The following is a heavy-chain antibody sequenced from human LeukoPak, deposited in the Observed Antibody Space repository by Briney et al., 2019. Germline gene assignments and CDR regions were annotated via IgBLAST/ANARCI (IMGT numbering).Heavy chain of an antibody. CDR1: GGSISSGGYY. CDR3: ARDRSSGSIDY. Sequence: TLSLTCTVSGGSISSGGYYWSWIRQHPGKGLEWIGYIYYSGSTYYNPSLKSRVTISVDTSKNQFSLKLSSVTAADTAVYYCARDRSSGSIDYWGQGTLVTVSS. CDR2: IYYSGST. D-gene: IGHD3-10*01. J-gene: IGHJ4*02. V-gene: IGHV4-31*03.